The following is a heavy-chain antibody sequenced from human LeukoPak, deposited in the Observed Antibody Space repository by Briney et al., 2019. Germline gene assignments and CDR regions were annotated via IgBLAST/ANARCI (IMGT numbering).Heavy chain of an antibody. D-gene: IGHD6-13*01. J-gene: IGHJ5*02. V-gene: IGHV4-34*01. Sequence: SETLSHTCAVYGGSFSGYYWSWIRQPPGKGLEWIGEINHSGSTNYNPSLKSRVTISVDTSKNQFSLKLSSVTAADTAVYYCARVRSSWSSRRWFDPWGQGTLVTVSS. CDR1: GGSFSGYY. CDR2: INHSGST. CDR3: ARVRSSWSSRRWFDP.